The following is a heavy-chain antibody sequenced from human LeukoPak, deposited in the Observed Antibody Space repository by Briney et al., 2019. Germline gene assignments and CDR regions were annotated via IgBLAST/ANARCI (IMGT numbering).Heavy chain of an antibody. CDR1: GGTFSRYA. Sequence: SVKVSCKASGGTFSRYAMSWGRQAPGQGLEWMGGIIPIFGTANYAQKFQGRVTITTDESTSTAYMELSSLRSEDTAVYYCARGSRGGNWYFDLWGRGTLVTVSS. CDR3: ARGSRGGNWYFDL. CDR2: IIPIFGTA. D-gene: IGHD2-15*01. J-gene: IGHJ2*01. V-gene: IGHV1-69*05.